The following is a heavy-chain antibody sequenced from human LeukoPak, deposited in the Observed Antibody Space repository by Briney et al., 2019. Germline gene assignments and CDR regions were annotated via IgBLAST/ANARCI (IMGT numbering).Heavy chain of an antibody. Sequence: GGSLRLSCAASGFTFSSYAMTWVRQASGKGLEWVSTISGSGGSTYYADSVKGRFTFSRDNSKNTLYLQMNSLRADDTAVYYCANNMTTVTAFDYWGQGTLVTVSS. V-gene: IGHV3-23*01. CDR1: GFTFSSYA. D-gene: IGHD4-17*01. CDR3: ANNMTTVTAFDY. CDR2: ISGSGGST. J-gene: IGHJ4*02.